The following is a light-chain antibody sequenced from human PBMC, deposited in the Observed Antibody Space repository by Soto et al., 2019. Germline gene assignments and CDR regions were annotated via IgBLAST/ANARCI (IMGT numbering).Light chain of an antibody. V-gene: IGKV3-20*01. J-gene: IGKJ3*01. Sequence: EIVLTQSPDTLSLSPGEIATLSCRASQRVSSSYLAWYQQKPGQAPRLLIYGSSSRSTGIPDRFSGSGSGTDFTLTISRLEPEDVAVYYCQQYGSSTLFTFGPGTKVDIK. CDR2: GSS. CDR3: QQYGSSTLFT. CDR1: QRVSSSY.